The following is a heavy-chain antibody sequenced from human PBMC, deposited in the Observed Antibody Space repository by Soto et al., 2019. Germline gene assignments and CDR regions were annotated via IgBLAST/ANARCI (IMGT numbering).Heavy chain of an antibody. Sequence: EVQLVESGGGLVQPGGSLRLSCAASGFTVSSNYMSWVRQAPGKGLEWVSLIYSGGRTDYADSVKGRFTISRDNSKNTLYLQMNSLRAEDTAVYYCARDSSSSGLDYWGQGTLVTVSS. CDR2: IYSGGRT. V-gene: IGHV3-66*01. CDR1: GFTVSSNY. J-gene: IGHJ4*02. D-gene: IGHD3-22*01. CDR3: ARDSSSSGLDY.